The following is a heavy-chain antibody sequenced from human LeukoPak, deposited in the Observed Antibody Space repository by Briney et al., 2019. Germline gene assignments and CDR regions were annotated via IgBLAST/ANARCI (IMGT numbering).Heavy chain of an antibody. CDR3: ARDLRAVAGTSWPYYYGMDV. CDR2: INPNSGGT. Sequence: GASVKVSCKTSGYTFSNFGISWVRQAPGQGLEWMGWINPNSGGTNYAQKFQGWVTMTRDTSISTAYMELSRLRSDDTAVYYCARDLRAVAGTSWPYYYGMDVWGQGTTVTVSS. CDR1: GYTFSNFG. V-gene: IGHV1-2*04. D-gene: IGHD6-19*01. J-gene: IGHJ6*02.